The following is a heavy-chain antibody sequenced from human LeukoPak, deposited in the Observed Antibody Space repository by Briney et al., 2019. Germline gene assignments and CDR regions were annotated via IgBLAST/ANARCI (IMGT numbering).Heavy chain of an antibody. CDR1: GASISSSY. V-gene: IGHV4-59*01. D-gene: IGHD7-27*01. CDR2: IYYSGST. J-gene: IGHJ3*02. Sequence: TSETLSLTCTVSGASISSSYWSWIRQPPRKGLEWIGYIYYSGSTNYNPSLKSRVIISLDTSRNQFSLELSSVTAGDTAVYFCARGSGWGSKADVFDIWSQGTMVTVSS. CDR3: ARGSGWGSKADVFDI.